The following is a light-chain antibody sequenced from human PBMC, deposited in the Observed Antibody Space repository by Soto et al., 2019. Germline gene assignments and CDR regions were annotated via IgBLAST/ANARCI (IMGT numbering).Light chain of an antibody. J-gene: IGKJ2*01. CDR3: MQASHFPRT. Sequence: DYVLTQSPLSSPVTLGQPASISCGCSQSLVHSNGDTYLNWLHQRPGQSPRLLIYQISKRFAGVPDRFSGSGAGTTFILRISRVQAEDVGVYYCMQASHFPRTFGQGTKLEIK. V-gene: IGKV2-24*01. CDR2: QIS. CDR1: QSLVHSNGDTY.